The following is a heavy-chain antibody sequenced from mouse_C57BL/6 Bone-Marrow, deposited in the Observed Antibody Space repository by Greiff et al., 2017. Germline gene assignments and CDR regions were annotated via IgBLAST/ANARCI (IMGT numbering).Heavy chain of an antibody. CDR1: GFAFSSYT. CDR3: ASGYYYGSRRYFDY. J-gene: IGHJ2*01. Sequence: EVKLVESGGGLVKPGGSLKLSCAASGFAFSSYTMSWVRQTPEKRLEWVATISGGGGNTYYPDSVKGRFTLSRDNAKNTLYLQMSSMRSEYTALYFCASGYYYGSRRYFDYWGPGTTLTVSS. CDR2: ISGGGGNT. D-gene: IGHD1-1*01. V-gene: IGHV5-9*01.